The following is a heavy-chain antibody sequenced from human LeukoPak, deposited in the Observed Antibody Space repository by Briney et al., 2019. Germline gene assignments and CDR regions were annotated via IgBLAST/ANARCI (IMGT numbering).Heavy chain of an antibody. D-gene: IGHD1-14*01. Sequence: GGSLRLSCAASGFTFSSYGMHWVRQAPGKGLEWVAVISYDGSNKYYADSVKGRFTISRDNSKNTLYLQINSLRAEDTAVYYCARVSRNVFDIWGQGTMVTVSS. CDR3: ARVSRNVFDI. CDR2: ISYDGSNK. CDR1: GFTFSSYG. J-gene: IGHJ3*02. V-gene: IGHV3-30*03.